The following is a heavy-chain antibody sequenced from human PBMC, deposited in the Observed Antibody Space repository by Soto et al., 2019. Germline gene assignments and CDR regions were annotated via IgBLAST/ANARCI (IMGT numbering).Heavy chain of an antibody. CDR1: GGTFSSYT. V-gene: IGHV1-69*02. Sequence: ASVKVSCKASGGTFSSYTISWVRQAPGQGLEWMGRIIPILGIANYAQKFQGRVTITADKSTSTAYMELSSLRSEDTAVYYCARVKNEARSYYFDYWGQGTLVTVSS. D-gene: IGHD1-1*01. J-gene: IGHJ4*02. CDR3: ARVKNEARSYYFDY. CDR2: IIPILGIA.